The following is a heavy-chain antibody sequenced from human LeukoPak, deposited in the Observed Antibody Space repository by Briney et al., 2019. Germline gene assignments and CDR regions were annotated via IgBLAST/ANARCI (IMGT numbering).Heavy chain of an antibody. CDR3: AAANKGSYYDGYY. J-gene: IGHJ1*01. D-gene: IGHD1-26*01. Sequence: SVKVSCRTSGFTFTSSAMQWVRQARGQRLEWIGWIVVGSGNTTYAQKFQERATFTRDMSTSTAYMELSSLRSEDTAVYYCAAANKGSYYDGYYWGQGTPVTVSS. CDR1: GFTFTSSA. CDR2: IVVGSGNT. V-gene: IGHV1-58*02.